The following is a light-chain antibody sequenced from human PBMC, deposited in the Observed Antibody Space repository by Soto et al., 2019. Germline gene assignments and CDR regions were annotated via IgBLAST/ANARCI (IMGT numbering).Light chain of an antibody. CDR1: SSDVGGYNY. CDR3: SSYTSSSTYV. V-gene: IGLV2-14*01. Sequence: HSVLTQPASVSGSPGQSITLSCTGTSSDVGGYNYVSWYQQHPGKAPKLMIYDVSNRPSGVSNRFSGSKSGNTASLTISGLQAEDEADYYCSSYTSSSTYVFGTRTKVTVL. CDR2: DVS. J-gene: IGLJ1*01.